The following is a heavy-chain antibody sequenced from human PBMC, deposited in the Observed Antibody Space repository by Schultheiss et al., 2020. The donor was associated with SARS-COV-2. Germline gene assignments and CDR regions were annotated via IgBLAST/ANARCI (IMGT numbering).Heavy chain of an antibody. D-gene: IGHD2-15*01. Sequence: ASVKVSCKASGYTFTGYYMHWVRQAPGQGLEWMGWINPNSGGTNYAQKFQGRVTMTRDTSISTAYMELSRLRSEDTAVYYCASPEKCSGGSCSLDYWGQGTLVTVSS. V-gene: IGHV1-2*02. CDR3: ASPEKCSGGSCSLDY. CDR1: GYTFTGYY. J-gene: IGHJ4*02. CDR2: INPNSGGT.